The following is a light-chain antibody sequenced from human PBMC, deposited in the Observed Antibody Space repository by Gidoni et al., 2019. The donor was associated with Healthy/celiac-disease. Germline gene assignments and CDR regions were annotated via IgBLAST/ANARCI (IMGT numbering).Light chain of an antibody. J-gene: IGKJ4*01. CDR2: DAS. Sequence: IVLTQSPATLSLSPGERATLSCRASQSVSSYLAWYQQKPGQAPRILIYDASNRATGIPARFSGSGSGTDFTLSISRLEHEDFAVYYWQQRRNWLTFGGGTKVEIK. CDR3: QQRRNWLT. CDR1: QSVSSY. V-gene: IGKV3-11*01.